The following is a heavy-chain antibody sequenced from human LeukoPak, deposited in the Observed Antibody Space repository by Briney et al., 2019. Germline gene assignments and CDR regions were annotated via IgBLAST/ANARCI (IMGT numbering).Heavy chain of an antibody. D-gene: IGHD6-19*01. J-gene: IGHJ3*02. CDR1: GCTFTGYY. CDR2: INPNSGGT. CDR3: ARELSIAVAGSAQDDAFDI. Sequence: APVKVSCNASGCTFTGYYMHWVRQAPGQGLEWMGWINPNSGGTNYAQKFQGRVTMTRDTSISTAYMELSRLRSDDTAVYYCARELSIAVAGSAQDDAFDIWGQGTMVTVSS. V-gene: IGHV1-2*02.